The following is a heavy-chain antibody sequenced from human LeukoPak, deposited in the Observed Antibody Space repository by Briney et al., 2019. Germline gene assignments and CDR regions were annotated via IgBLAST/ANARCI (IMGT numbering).Heavy chain of an antibody. CDR1: GFTFSSYD. Sequence: PGGSLRLSCAATGFTFSSYDMHWVRQVTGKGLEWVSGIGTAGDTYYPGSVKGRFTISRENAKNSLYLQMNSLGAGDTAVYYCARGSSSWYEFDYWGQGTLVTVSS. CDR3: ARGSSSWYEFDY. J-gene: IGHJ4*02. D-gene: IGHD6-13*01. V-gene: IGHV3-13*04. CDR2: IGTAGDT.